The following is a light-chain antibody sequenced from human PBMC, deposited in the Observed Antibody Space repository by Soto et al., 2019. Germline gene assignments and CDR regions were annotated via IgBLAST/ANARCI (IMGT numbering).Light chain of an antibody. CDR3: QHYNSYSEA. CDR2: GAS. J-gene: IGKJ1*01. Sequence: EIVLTQSPGTLSLSPGESGTLSCRAGQTLSSSSLAWYQQKPGQAPRLLIYGASNRASGIPDRFSGSGSGTEFTLTISSLQPDDFATYYCQHYNSYSEAFGQGTKVDVK. V-gene: IGKV3-20*01. CDR1: QTLSSSS.